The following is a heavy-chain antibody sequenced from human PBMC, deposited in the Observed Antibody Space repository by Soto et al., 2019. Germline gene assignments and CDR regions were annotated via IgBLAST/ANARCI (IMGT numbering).Heavy chain of an antibody. CDR2: IWYDGSND. V-gene: IGHV3-33*01. J-gene: IGHJ5*02. Sequence: QVQLVESGGGVVQPGRSLRLSCEGSGFIFNKYGMHWVRQAPGKGLEWVAIIWYDGSNDFYADSVEGRFTISKANSTNKATLQMDSPRGEGPAIYYCARAGVEHWLAPWGQGTLVTVSS. CDR3: ARAGVEHWLAP. D-gene: IGHD3-10*01. CDR1: GFIFNKYG.